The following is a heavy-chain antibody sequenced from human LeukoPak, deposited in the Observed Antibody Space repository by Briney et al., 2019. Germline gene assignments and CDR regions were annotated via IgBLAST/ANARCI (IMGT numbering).Heavy chain of an antibody. Sequence: SETLSLTCTVSGGSISLHFWTWIRQPAGKGLEWIGRIYSSGSTNYNPSLKSRVTMSIDTSNNQFSLKVTSVTAADTAVYYCARKLLGYSGYDYVIDYWGQGTLVTVSS. CDR1: GGSISLHF. CDR2: IYSSGST. J-gene: IGHJ4*02. CDR3: ARKLLGYSGYDYVIDY. V-gene: IGHV4-4*07. D-gene: IGHD5-12*01.